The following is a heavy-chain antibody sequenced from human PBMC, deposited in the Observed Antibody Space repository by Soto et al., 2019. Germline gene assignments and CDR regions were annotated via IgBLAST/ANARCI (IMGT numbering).Heavy chain of an antibody. CDR2: ISGSGGST. J-gene: IGHJ4*02. V-gene: IGHV3-23*01. CDR3: AKAFGSATVVPKVYFDY. D-gene: IGHD4-17*01. CDR1: GFTFSSYA. Sequence: GGSLRLSCAASGFTFSSYAMSWVRQAPGKGLEWVSAISGSGGSTYYADSVKGRFTISRDNSKNTLYLQMNSLRAEDTAVYYCAKAFGSATVVPKVYFDYWGQGTLVTVSS.